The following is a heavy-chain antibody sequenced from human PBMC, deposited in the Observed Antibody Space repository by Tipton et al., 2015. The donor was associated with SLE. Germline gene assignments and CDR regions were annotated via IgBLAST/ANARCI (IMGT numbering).Heavy chain of an antibody. Sequence: LSLTCAASGFTFSNYAMTWVRQAPGKGLEWVSVIFSAGTTTHYADSVKGRFIISRDDSKDTLYLQVNSLRADDTAVYYCAKVAWSGGRVFDIWGQGTMVTVSS. J-gene: IGHJ3*02. CDR1: GFTFSNYA. V-gene: IGHV3-23*03. D-gene: IGHD6-25*01. CDR3: AKVAWSGGRVFDI. CDR2: IFSAGTTT.